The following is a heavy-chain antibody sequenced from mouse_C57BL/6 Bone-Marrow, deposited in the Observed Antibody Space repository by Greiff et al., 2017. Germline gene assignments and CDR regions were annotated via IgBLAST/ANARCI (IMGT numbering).Heavy chain of an antibody. CDR2: IHPNSGST. D-gene: IGHD1-1*01. V-gene: IGHV1-64*01. CDR3: ARNGYYYGSSWFAY. Sequence: QVQLQQPGAELVKPGASVKLSCKASGYTFTSYWMHWVKQRPGQGLEWIGMIHPNSGSTNYNEKFKSKATLTVEQSSSTAYMQLSSLTSEDSAVYYCARNGYYYGSSWFAYWGQGTLVTVSA. J-gene: IGHJ3*01. CDR1: GYTFTSYW.